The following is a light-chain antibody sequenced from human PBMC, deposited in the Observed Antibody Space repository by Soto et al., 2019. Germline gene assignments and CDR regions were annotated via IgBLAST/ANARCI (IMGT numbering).Light chain of an antibody. CDR2: DVS. J-gene: IGLJ2*01. Sequence: QSALTQPASVSGSPGQSITISCTGTSSDVGNYNYVSWYQQHPGKAPKLIIFDVSNRPSGISNRFSGSKSGNTASLTISGLQAEDEADYYCSSYTGTSNVVFGGGTKLTVL. CDR1: SSDVGNYNY. V-gene: IGLV2-14*03. CDR3: SSYTGTSNVV.